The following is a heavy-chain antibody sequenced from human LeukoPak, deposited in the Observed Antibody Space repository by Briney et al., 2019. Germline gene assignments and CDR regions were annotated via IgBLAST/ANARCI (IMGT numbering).Heavy chain of an antibody. CDR1: GFTVSSNY. J-gene: IGHJ6*03. Sequence: PGGSLRLSCAASGFTVSSNYMSWVRQAPGKGLEWVSVIYSGGSTYYADSVKGRFTISRDISKSTLYLQMNSLRAEDTAVYYCAKDRLGAYMDVWGKGTTVTVSS. D-gene: IGHD1-26*01. CDR2: IYSGGST. CDR3: AKDRLGAYMDV. V-gene: IGHV3-53*05.